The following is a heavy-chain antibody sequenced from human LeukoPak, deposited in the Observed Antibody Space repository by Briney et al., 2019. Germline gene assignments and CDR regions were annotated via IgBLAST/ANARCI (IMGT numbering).Heavy chain of an antibody. D-gene: IGHD2-2*01. J-gene: IGHJ6*03. CDR1: GGSIGSYY. V-gene: IGHV4-59*01. CDR3: ARDRVIVVVPAVIEGSTRGRWDYYYMDV. Sequence: SETLSLTCTVSGGSIGSYYWSWIRQPPGKGLEWIGYIYYSGSTNYNPSLKSRVTISVDTSKNQFSLKLSSVTAADTAVYYCARDRVIVVVPAVIEGSTRGRWDYYYMDVWGKGTTVTVSS. CDR2: IYYSGST.